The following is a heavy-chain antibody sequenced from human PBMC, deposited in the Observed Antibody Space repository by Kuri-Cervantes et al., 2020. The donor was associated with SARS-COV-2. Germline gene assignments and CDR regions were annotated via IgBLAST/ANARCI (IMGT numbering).Heavy chain of an antibody. CDR3: ARAQRGLMVALDY. D-gene: IGHD5-12*01. Sequence: GESLKISCAASGFTFSSYWMHWVRQAPGKGLEWVSSISSSSSYIYYADSVKGRFTISRDNAKNSLYLQMNSLRAEDTAVYYCARAQRGLMVALDYWGQGTLVTVSS. V-gene: IGHV3-21*01. CDR2: ISSSSSYI. CDR1: GFTFSSYW. J-gene: IGHJ4*02.